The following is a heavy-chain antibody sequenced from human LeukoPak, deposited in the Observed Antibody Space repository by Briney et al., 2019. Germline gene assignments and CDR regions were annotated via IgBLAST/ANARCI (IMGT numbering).Heavy chain of an antibody. D-gene: IGHD3-22*01. J-gene: IGHJ6*03. CDR2: IYTSGST. CDR3: ARGSYYYDSSGYYYYYYYMDV. CDR1: GGSISSGSYY. V-gene: IGHV4-61*02. Sequence: PSETLSLTCTVSGGSISSGSYYWSWIRQPAGKGLEWNGRIYTSGSTNYNPSLKSRVTISVDTSKNQFSLKLSSVTAADTAVYYCARGSYYYDSSGYYYYYYYMDVWGKGTTVTVSS.